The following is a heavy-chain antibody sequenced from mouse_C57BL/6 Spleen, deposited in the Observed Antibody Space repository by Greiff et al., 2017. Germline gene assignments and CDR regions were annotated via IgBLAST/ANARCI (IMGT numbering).Heavy chain of an antibody. V-gene: IGHV1-54*01. CDR2: INPGSGGT. D-gene: IGHD1-1*01. CDR1: GYAFTNYL. J-gene: IGHJ2*01. Sequence: QVQLKESGAELVRPGTSVKVSCKASGYAFTNYLIEWVKQRPGQGLEWIGVINPGSGGTKYNEKFKGKATLTADKSSSTAYMQLSSLTSEDSAVYFCARWDYYGSSYGYWGQGTTLTVSS. CDR3: ARWDYYGSSYGY.